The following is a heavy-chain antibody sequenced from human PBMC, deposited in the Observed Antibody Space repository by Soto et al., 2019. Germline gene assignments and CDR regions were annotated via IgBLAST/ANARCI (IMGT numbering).Heavy chain of an antibody. Sequence: EVQLVESGGGLVQPGGSMKVSCAASGVTFSSYEVNWVRQAPGKGLEWVSSISGSGASKYYAESVKGRFTISRDNSENTVYLQMNSLRVEDTAVYYCATEMGATQGPFDNWGQGTLVTVSS. D-gene: IGHD1-26*01. J-gene: IGHJ4*02. CDR1: GVTFSSYE. V-gene: IGHV3-48*03. CDR3: ATEMGATQGPFDN. CDR2: ISGSGASK.